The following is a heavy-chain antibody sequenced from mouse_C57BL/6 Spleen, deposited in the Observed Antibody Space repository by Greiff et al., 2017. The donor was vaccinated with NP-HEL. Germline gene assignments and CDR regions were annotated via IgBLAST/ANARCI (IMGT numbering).Heavy chain of an antibody. CDR3: AKGGDYDGYYAMDY. CDR1: GFTFSDYG. V-gene: IGHV5-17*01. CDR2: ISSGSSTI. D-gene: IGHD2-4*01. Sequence: EVQGVESGGGLVKPGRSLKLSCAASGFTFSDYGMHWVRQAPEKGLEWVAYISSGSSTIYYADTVKGRFTISRDNAKNTLFLQMTSLRSEDTAMYYCAKGGDYDGYYAMDYWGQGTSVTVSS. J-gene: IGHJ4*01.